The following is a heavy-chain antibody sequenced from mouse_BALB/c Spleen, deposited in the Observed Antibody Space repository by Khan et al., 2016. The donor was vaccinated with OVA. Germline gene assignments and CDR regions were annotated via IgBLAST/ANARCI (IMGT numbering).Heavy chain of an antibody. Sequence: VQLQQSGAELVRPGSSVKISCKASGYAFSNYWMNWVKQRPGQGLEWIGQIYPGDGDTSFNGKFRGKVTLTADKSSSTAYMQLSSLNTEYSACYFCARSGYYYFAYWGQGTLVTVSA. CDR3: ARSGYYYFAY. J-gene: IGHJ3*01. D-gene: IGHD1-1*01. CDR1: GYAFSNYW. CDR2: IYPGDGDT. V-gene: IGHV1-80*01.